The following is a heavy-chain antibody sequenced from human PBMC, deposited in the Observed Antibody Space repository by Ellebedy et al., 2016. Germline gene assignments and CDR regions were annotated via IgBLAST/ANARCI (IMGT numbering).Heavy chain of an antibody. V-gene: IGHV3-23*01. CDR3: AKGRSSYFGSLDY. J-gene: IGHJ4*02. CDR1: GFTFSSYG. Sequence: GESLKISCAASGFTFSSYGMTWVRQAPGKGLEWVSVISGSGDTTNQADSVKGRFTISRDNSKNTLSLEMNSLRADDTAVYYCAKGRSSYFGSLDYWGQGTLVTVSS. D-gene: IGHD3-3*01. CDR2: ISGSGDTT.